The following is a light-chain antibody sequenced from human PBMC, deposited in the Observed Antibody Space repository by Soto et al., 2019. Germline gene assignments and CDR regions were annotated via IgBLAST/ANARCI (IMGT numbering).Light chain of an antibody. Sequence: QPVLTQPPSVSGAPGQRVTISCTGSSSNIGAGYDVHWYQQVPGTASKLLIYGNINRPSGVPDRFSGSKSGTSASLAITGLQADDEADYYCQSYDSSLTVVFGGGTKLTVL. J-gene: IGLJ2*01. V-gene: IGLV1-40*01. CDR1: SSNIGAGYD. CDR3: QSYDSSLTVV. CDR2: GNI.